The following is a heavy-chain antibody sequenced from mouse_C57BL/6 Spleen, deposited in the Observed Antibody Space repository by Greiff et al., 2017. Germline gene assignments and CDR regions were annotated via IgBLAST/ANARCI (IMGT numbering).Heavy chain of an antibody. CDR1: GFSLTSYC. Sequence: VQLQESGPGLVQPSQSLSITCTASGFSLTSYCVHWVRQSPGKGLEWLGVIWSGGSTDYNAAFISRLSISKDNSKSQVFFKMNSLQADDTAIYYCARNPDYDYDGAYAMDYWGQGTSVTVSS. J-gene: IGHJ4*01. CDR3: ARNPDYDYDGAYAMDY. CDR2: IWSGGST. D-gene: IGHD2-4*01. V-gene: IGHV2-2*01.